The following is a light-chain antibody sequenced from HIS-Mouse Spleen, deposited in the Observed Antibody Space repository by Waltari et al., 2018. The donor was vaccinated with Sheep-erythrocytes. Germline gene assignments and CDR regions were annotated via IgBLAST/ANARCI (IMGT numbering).Light chain of an antibody. Sequence: SSELTQPPSVSVSPGQTASITCSGDKLGDKYACWYQQKPGQSLVLVIYQDTKRPSGIPGLFSGSNSGNTATLTIGGTQAMDEADYYCQAWDSSIVVFGGGTKLTVL. CDR3: QAWDSSIVV. CDR2: QDT. CDR1: KLGDKY. V-gene: IGLV3-1*01. J-gene: IGLJ2*01.